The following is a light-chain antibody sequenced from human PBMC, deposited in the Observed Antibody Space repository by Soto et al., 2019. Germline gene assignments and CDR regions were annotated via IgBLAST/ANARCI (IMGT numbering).Light chain of an antibody. V-gene: IGKV4-1*01. Sequence: DIVMTQYPDSLAVSLGERATINCKSSQSVLYSSNNKNYLGWYQQKLGQPPKLLIYWASTRESGVPDRFRGSGSGTDFTLTISSLQAEDVAVYYCQQYYSIPFTFGPGTKVDIK. CDR2: WAS. CDR1: QSVLYSSNNKNY. CDR3: QQYYSIPFT. J-gene: IGKJ3*01.